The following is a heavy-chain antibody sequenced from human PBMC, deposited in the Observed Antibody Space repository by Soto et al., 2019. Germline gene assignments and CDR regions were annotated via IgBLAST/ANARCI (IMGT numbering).Heavy chain of an antibody. CDR3: ARHGVNGNHDC. V-gene: IGHV4-39*01. D-gene: IGHD2-8*01. Sequence: QLQLQESGPGLVKPSETLSLTCTVSGGSISINNYSWGWIRQPPGKGPEWIGSIYYTGSTYYISSLKSRLTISLDTSTNQYSMRLSSVTAADTAVYYCARHGVNGNHDCWGQGTLITVSS. CDR1: GGSISINNYS. CDR2: IYYTGST. J-gene: IGHJ4*02.